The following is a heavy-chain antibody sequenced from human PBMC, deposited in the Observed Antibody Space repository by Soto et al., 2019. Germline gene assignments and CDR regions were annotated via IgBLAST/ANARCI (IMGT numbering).Heavy chain of an antibody. J-gene: IGHJ6*02. CDR3: ASNMDYYYGPGSGNGHGF. CDR1: GYTFTAYY. Sequence: QVQLVQSGAEVKEPGDSVRVSCEASGYTFTAYYIHWVRQAPGQGLEWMGWINPKFGDTTYGQDFQGSVCMTRDTSISTVYMELSRLTSDDTAIYDCASNMDYYYGPGSGNGHGFWGQGTTVTVFS. D-gene: IGHD3-10*01. CDR2: INPKFGDT. V-gene: IGHV1-2*02.